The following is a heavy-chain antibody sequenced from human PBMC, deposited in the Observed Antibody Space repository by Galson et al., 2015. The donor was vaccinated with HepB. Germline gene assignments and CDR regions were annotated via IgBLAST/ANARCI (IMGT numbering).Heavy chain of an antibody. D-gene: IGHD3-22*01. CDR1: GDSISSNYYY. J-gene: IGHJ4*02. CDR3: ARRPPPSYYPRPFDY. Sequence: SETLSLTCTVSGDSISSNYYYWGWIRQPPGKGLEWIGNIYYSGSTYYNPSLKSRVTISVDTSKNQFSLKLSSVTAADTAVYYCARRPPPSYYPRPFDYWGQGTLVAVSS. V-gene: IGHV4-39*01. CDR2: IYYSGST.